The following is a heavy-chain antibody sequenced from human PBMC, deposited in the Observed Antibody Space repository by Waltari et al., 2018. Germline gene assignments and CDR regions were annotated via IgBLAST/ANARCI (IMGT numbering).Heavy chain of an antibody. Sequence: EVQLVESGGGLVKPGGSLILSCAASGFTCRSYHLILVRQAPGKGLEWVSSISSSSSYIYYPDSVKGRFTISRDNAKNSLYLQMNSLRVEDTAVYYCARPYCSSTSCYFYGMDVWGQGTTVTVSS. D-gene: IGHD2-2*01. J-gene: IGHJ6*02. CDR3: ARPYCSSTSCYFYGMDV. CDR2: ISSSSSYI. CDR1: GFTCRSYH. V-gene: IGHV3-21*01.